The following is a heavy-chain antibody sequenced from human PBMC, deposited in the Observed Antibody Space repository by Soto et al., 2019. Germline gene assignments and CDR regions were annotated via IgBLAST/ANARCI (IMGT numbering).Heavy chain of an antibody. CDR2: IYWDDDK. Sequence: QITLKESGPTLVKPTQTLTLTCTFSGFSLSTSGVGVGWIRPPPGKALEWLALIYWDDDKRYSPSLKSRLTITKDTAKNQVVLTMTNMDPVDTATYYCAHRLGPADAFDIWGQGTMVTVSS. V-gene: IGHV2-5*02. CDR1: GFSLSTSGVG. CDR3: AHRLGPADAFDI. J-gene: IGHJ3*02.